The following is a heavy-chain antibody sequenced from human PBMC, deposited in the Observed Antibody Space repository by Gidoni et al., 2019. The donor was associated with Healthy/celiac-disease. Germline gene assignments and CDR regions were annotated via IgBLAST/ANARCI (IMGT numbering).Heavy chain of an antibody. CDR2: INHSGST. J-gene: IGHJ3*02. CDR3: ARVGIFPTRAFDI. CDR1: GGSFSGYY. V-gene: IGHV4-34*01. D-gene: IGHD2-15*01. Sequence: QVQLQQWGAGLLKPSETLSLTCAVHGGSFSGYYWSWIRQPPGKGLEWIGEINHSGSTNYNPSLKSRVTISVDTSKNQFSLKLSSVTAADTAVYYCARVGIFPTRAFDIWGQGTMVTVSS.